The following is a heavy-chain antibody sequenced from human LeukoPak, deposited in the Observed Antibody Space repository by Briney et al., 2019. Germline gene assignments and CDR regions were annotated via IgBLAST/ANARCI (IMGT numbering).Heavy chain of an antibody. CDR1: GYAFTGYY. CDR2: ISPNSGAT. Sequence: ASVKVSCKASGYAFTGYYMDWVRQAPGQGLEWMGRISPNSGATNYAQKFQGRVTMTRDTSISTAYMEFNGLRSDDTAVYYCARGIYSTDLYFYMDVWGKGTTVTVYS. D-gene: IGHD2/OR15-2a*01. V-gene: IGHV1-2*06. CDR3: ARGIYSTDLYFYMDV. J-gene: IGHJ6*03.